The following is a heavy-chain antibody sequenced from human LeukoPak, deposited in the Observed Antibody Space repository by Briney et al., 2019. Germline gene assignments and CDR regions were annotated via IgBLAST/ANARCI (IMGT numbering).Heavy chain of an antibody. D-gene: IGHD3-22*01. CDR3: ARGYLAYYDSSGYVPYYFDY. CDR2: INHSGST. Sequence: SETLSLTCAVYGGSFSRYYWSWIRQPPGKGLEWIGEINHSGSTNYNPSLKSRVTISVDTSKNQFSLKLSSVTAADTAVYYCARGYLAYYDSSGYVPYYFDYWGQGTLVTVSS. J-gene: IGHJ4*02. V-gene: IGHV4-34*01. CDR1: GGSFSRYY.